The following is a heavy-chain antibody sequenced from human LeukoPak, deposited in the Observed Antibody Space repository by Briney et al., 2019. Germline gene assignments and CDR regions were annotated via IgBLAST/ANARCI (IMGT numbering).Heavy chain of an antibody. CDR3: ARITYDFWSGYYMPDDP. Sequence: GASVKVSCKASGYTFTNYGISWVRQAPGQGLEWMGWISIYNGNTDYAQKLLGRVTMTTDTSTSTAYMELRSLRSDDTAVYYCARITYDFWSGYYMPDDPWGQGTLVTVSS. D-gene: IGHD3-3*01. V-gene: IGHV1-18*01. CDR2: ISIYNGNT. J-gene: IGHJ5*02. CDR1: GYTFTNYG.